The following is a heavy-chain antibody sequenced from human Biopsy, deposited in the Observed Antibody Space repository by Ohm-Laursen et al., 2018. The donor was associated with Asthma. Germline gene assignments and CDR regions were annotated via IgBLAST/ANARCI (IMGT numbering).Heavy chain of an antibody. Sequence: SLRLSCAAFGFTFSSYGMDRVRQAPGKGLEWVALMSYDGSIKDYADSVKGRFTISRDNTMNTLYLHMNSLRVEDTAVYYCARGLDYSGRSGFDYWGQGTLVTVSS. CDR3: ARGLDYSGRSGFDY. CDR2: MSYDGSIK. V-gene: IGHV3-33*05. D-gene: IGHD3-10*01. J-gene: IGHJ4*02. CDR1: GFTFSSYG.